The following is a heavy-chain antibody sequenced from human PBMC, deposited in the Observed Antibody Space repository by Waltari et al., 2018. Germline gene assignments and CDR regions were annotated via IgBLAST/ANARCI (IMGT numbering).Heavy chain of an antibody. CDR2: MGGSGGYK. V-gene: IGHV3-23*01. D-gene: IGHD3-22*01. Sequence: EVQLLESGGGLVQPGGSLRLSCAASGLTLRNYAMSWVRQVPGKGRGWISAMGGSGGYKYYADSVKGRFTISGDNSRNTLYLQMNSLRAEDTAVYYCAKAYYHDKSDYSPGYWGQGTLVRVSS. J-gene: IGHJ4*02. CDR3: AKAYYHDKSDYSPGY. CDR1: GLTLRNYA.